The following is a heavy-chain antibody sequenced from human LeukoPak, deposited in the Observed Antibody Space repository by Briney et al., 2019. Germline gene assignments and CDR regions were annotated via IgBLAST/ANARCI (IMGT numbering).Heavy chain of an antibody. CDR2: ISYDGSNK. V-gene: IGHV3-30*18. Sequence: GGSLRLSCAASGFTFSSYGRHWVRQAPGKGLEWVAVISYDGSNKYYADSVKGRFTISRDNSKNTLYLQMNTLRVEDTAVYYCAKEKYRGYSYGSGDYWGQGTLVTVSS. CDR3: AKEKYRGYSYGSGDY. CDR1: GFTFSSYG. J-gene: IGHJ4*02. D-gene: IGHD5-18*01.